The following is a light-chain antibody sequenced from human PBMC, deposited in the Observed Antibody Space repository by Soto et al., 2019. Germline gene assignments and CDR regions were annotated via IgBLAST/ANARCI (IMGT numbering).Light chain of an antibody. J-gene: IGKJ2*01. CDR2: RAS. CDR3: QQYNNWPYT. V-gene: IGKV3-15*01. Sequence: EIVMTQSTATLSVSPGGSATLSCRASQHVSSNFAWYRQKPGQAPTLLIYRASTRATGIPARFSGSGSGTEFTLSISSLQSEDFAVYYCQQYNNWPYTFGQGTKLEIK. CDR1: QHVSSN.